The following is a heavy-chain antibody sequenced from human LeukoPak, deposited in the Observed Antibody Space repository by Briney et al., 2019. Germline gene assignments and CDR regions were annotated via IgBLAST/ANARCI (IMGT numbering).Heavy chain of an antibody. V-gene: IGHV3-30*03. Sequence: GGSLRLSCAASGFTFKSYGMHWVREAPGKGLGWVAAISYDGSDKYYVDSVKGRFTISRDNSKNTLYLQMDSLKSEDTAVYYCATGYSVEMATMPDWGQGTLVTVPS. CDR2: ISYDGSDK. D-gene: IGHD5-24*01. J-gene: IGHJ4*02. CDR1: GFTFKSYG. CDR3: ATGYSVEMATMPD.